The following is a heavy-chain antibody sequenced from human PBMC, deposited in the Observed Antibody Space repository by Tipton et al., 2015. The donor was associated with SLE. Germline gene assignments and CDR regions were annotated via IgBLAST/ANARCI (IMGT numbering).Heavy chain of an antibody. CDR2: INHSGST. D-gene: IGHD6-6*01. J-gene: IGHJ2*01. Sequence: TLSLTCAVYGGSFSGYYWSWIRQPPGKGLGWIGEINHSGSTNYNPSLKSRVTISVDTSKNQFSLKLSSVTAADTAVYYCARMWRAARGYFDLWGRGTLVTVSS. V-gene: IGHV4-34*01. CDR3: ARMWRAARGYFDL. CDR1: GGSFSGYY.